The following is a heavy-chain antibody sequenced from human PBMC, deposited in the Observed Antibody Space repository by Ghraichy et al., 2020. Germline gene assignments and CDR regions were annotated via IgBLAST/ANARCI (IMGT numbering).Heavy chain of an antibody. V-gene: IGHV3-53*01. D-gene: IGHD3-9*01. CDR3: ARSRSALRYFDWGPEYYYGMDV. Sequence: GESLNISCAASGFTVSSNYMSWVRQAPGKGLEWVSVIYSGGSTYYADSVKGRFTISRDNSKNTLYLQMNSLRAEDTAVYYCARSRSALRYFDWGPEYYYGMDVWGQGTTVTVSS. CDR2: IYSGGST. J-gene: IGHJ6*02. CDR1: GFTVSSNY.